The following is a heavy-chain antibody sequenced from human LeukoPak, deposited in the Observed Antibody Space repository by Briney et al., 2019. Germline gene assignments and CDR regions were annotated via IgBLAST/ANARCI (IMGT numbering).Heavy chain of an antibody. D-gene: IGHD5-18*01. V-gene: IGHV4-38-2*02. CDR3: ARDLTTMAYFDF. CDR1: GDSISNYY. Sequence: SETLSLTCTVSGDSISNYYWSWIRQPPGKGLEWLGTIYYTGSTYYNPSLKSRVTVSVDTSKNQFSLKLSSVTAADTAVYYCARDLTTMAYFDFWGQGTLVTVSS. J-gene: IGHJ4*02. CDR2: IYYTGST.